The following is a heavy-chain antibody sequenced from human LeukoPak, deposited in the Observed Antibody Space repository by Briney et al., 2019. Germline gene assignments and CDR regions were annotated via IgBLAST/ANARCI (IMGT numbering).Heavy chain of an antibody. V-gene: IGHV3-23*01. J-gene: IGHJ3*02. D-gene: IGHD2-2*01. CDR3: AKVPWGTRVDAFDI. CDR1: GFTFSSYA. CDR2: ISGSGGST. Sequence: PGGSLRFSCAASGFTFSSYALTWVRQAPGKGLEWVSTISGSGGSTYYADSVKGRFTISRDNSKNTLYLQMNSLRAEDTAVYYCAKVPWGTRVDAFDIWGQGTMVTVSS.